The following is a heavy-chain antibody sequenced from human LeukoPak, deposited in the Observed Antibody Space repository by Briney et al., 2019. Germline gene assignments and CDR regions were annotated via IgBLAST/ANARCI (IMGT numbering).Heavy chain of an antibody. Sequence: SETLSLTCAVYGGSFSGYYWSWIRQPPGKGLEWIGEINHNGSTNYTPSLKSRVTMSVDTSKNQFSLKLSSVTAADTAVYYCARDDTWFLDYWGQGTLVTVSS. CDR1: GGSFSGYY. V-gene: IGHV4-34*01. CDR3: ARDDTWFLDY. CDR2: INHNGST. J-gene: IGHJ4*02. D-gene: IGHD3-10*01.